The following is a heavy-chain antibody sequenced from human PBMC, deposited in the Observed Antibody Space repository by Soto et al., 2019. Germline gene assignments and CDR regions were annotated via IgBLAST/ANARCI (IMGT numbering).Heavy chain of an antibody. CDR1: GYSFTSYW. Sequence: GESLKISCKGSGYSFTSYWIGWVRQMPGKGMEWMGIIYPGDSDTRYSPSFQGQVTISADKSISTAYLQWSSLKASDTAMYYCARTSAAGKYYYGMDVWGQGTTVTVS. CDR3: ARTSAAGKYYYGMDV. D-gene: IGHD6-13*01. V-gene: IGHV5-51*01. CDR2: IYPGDSDT. J-gene: IGHJ6*02.